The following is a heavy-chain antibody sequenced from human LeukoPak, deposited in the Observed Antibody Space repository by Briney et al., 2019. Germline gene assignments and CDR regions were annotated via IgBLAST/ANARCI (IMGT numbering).Heavy chain of an antibody. V-gene: IGHV4-30-4*08. D-gene: IGHD5-18*01. J-gene: IGHJ6*03. CDR1: GGSISSGDYY. CDR2: IYYSGST. CDR3: ARDNPDSYGPLYYYYYYMDV. Sequence: TLSLTCTVSGGSISSGDYYWSWIRQPPGKGLEWIGYIYYSGSTYYNPSLKSRVTISVDTSKNQFSLKLSSVTAADTAVYYCARDNPDSYGPLYYYYYYMDVWGKGTTVTVSS.